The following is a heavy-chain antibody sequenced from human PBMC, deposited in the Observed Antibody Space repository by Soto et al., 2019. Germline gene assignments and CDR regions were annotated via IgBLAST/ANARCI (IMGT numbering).Heavy chain of an antibody. CDR2: VHDTGTT. CDR3: ARGLSSPSAAGV. CDR1: GGSVSSGGNY. V-gene: IGHV4-39*01. Sequence: QLQLQESGPGLVKPSETLSLTCAVSGGSVSSGGNYWGWIRQSPGKGLEWIGSVHDTGTTLYNPSLTSRVTISVDTSKNQFSLNVNSVTAADTAVYYCARGLSSPSAAGVWGQGTLVTVSS. J-gene: IGHJ4*02. D-gene: IGHD6-6*01.